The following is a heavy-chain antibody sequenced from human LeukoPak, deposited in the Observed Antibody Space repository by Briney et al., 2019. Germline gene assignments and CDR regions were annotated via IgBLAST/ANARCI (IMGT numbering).Heavy chain of an antibody. D-gene: IGHD3-10*01. CDR2: ISYDGSKI. J-gene: IGHJ3*01. CDR1: GFTFSSYP. CDR3: ARESGWGLPHAFNF. Sequence: GGSLRLSCAASGFTFSSYPLHWVRQAPGRGLEWVTLISYDGSKIYYADSVKGRFTISRDNSKNTLYLQMNSLRAEDTAVYYCARESGWGLPHAFNFWGQGTMITVSS. V-gene: IGHV3-30-3*01.